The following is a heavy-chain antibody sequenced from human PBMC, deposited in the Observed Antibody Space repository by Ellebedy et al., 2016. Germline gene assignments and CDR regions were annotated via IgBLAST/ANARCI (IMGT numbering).Heavy chain of an antibody. CDR2: ISFDGSNK. CDR1: GFTFNRYA. Sequence: GGSLRLSCVASGFTFNRYAMHWVRQAPGKGLEWVAVISFDGSNKYYADSVKGRFTISRDNSKNTLYLQMNSLRAEDTAVFYCARDYRVVGAPDYWGQGTLVTVSS. CDR3: ARDYRVVGAPDY. J-gene: IGHJ4*02. V-gene: IGHV3-30-3*01. D-gene: IGHD1-26*01.